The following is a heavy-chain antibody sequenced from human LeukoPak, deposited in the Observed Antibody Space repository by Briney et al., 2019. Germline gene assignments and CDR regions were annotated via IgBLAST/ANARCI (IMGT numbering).Heavy chain of an antibody. CDR3: AKTPSVTTVKTGNYFDY. CDR1: GFTFDDYA. CDR2: ISWNSGSI. D-gene: IGHD4-17*01. Sequence: PGGSLRLSCAASGFTFDDYAMHWVRQAPGKGLEWVSGISWNSGSIGYADSVKGRFTISRDNAKNSLYLQMNSLRAEDTALYYCAKTPSVTTVKTGNYFDYWGQGTLVTVSS. V-gene: IGHV3-9*01. J-gene: IGHJ4*02.